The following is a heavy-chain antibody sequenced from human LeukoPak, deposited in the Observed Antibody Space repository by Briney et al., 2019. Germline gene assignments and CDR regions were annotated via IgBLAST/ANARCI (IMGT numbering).Heavy chain of an antibody. J-gene: IGHJ4*02. CDR2: MNPNSGNT. CDR1: GYTFTSYD. D-gene: IGHD3-3*01. Sequence: ASVKVSCKASGYTFTSYDINWVRQATGQGLEWMGWMNPNSGNTGYAQKFQGRVTMTRNTSISTAYVELSSLRSEDTAVYYCARHSTYYDFWSGYYSGGGFDYWGQGTLVTVSS. CDR3: ARHSTYYDFWSGYYSGGGFDY. V-gene: IGHV1-8*01.